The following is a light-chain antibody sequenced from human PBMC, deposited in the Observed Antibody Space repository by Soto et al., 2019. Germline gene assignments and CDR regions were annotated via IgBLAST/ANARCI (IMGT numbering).Light chain of an antibody. J-gene: IGKJ2*01. CDR1: QNINHY. CDR3: QQSYTTPRT. Sequence: DIQMTQSPSSLSASVGDRVTITCRASQNINHYLNWYQFKPEKAPKLLIYSTSNLRSWVPPRFSGNGSATEFTLTISTLQPEDSATYSCQQSYTTPRTFGQGSKLQI. CDR2: STS. V-gene: IGKV1-39*01.